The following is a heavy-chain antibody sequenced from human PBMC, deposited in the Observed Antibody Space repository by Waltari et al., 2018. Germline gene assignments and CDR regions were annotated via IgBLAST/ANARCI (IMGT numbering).Heavy chain of an antibody. J-gene: IGHJ4*02. CDR2: ISHSGSN. D-gene: IGHD5-18*01. V-gene: IGHV4-34*01. Sequence: QVQLQQWGAGLLKPSETLSLTCAVYGGSFSGYYWSWIRQPPGKGLEWIGEISHSGSNNYNPSLKGRFTISVDTSKNQFSLKLSSVTAADTAVYYCARADVDTAMDWLDYWGQGTLVTVSS. CDR3: ARADVDTAMDWLDY. CDR1: GGSFSGYY.